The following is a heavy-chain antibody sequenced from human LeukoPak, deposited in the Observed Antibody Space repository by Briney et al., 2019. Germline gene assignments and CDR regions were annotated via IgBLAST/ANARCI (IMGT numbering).Heavy chain of an antibody. J-gene: IGHJ6*02. V-gene: IGHV1-8*01. D-gene: IGHD2-15*01. Sequence: ASVKVSCKASGYTFTSYDMNWVRQATGQGLEWMGWMNPNSGNTGYAQKFQGRVTMTWNTSISTAYMDLSSLRSEDTAVYYCARTGCSGGSCYYYYYGMDVWGQGTMVTVSS. CDR1: GYTFTSYD. CDR3: ARTGCSGGSCYYYYYGMDV. CDR2: MNPNSGNT.